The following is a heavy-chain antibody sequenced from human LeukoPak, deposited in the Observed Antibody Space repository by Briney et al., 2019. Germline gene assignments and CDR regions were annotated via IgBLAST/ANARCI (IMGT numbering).Heavy chain of an antibody. D-gene: IGHD6-6*01. CDR1: GGSFSGYY. CDR3: AIRIAARPYFDY. CDR2: ISHSGST. J-gene: IGHJ4*02. Sequence: SETLSLTCAVYGGSFSGYYWSWIRQPPGKGLEWIGEISHSGSTNYNPSLKSRVTISVDTSKNQFSLKLSSVTAADTAVYYCAIRIAARPYFDYWGQGTLVTVSS. V-gene: IGHV4-34*01.